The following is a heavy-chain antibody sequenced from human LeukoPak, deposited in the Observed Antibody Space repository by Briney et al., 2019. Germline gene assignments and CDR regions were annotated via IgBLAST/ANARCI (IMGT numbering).Heavy chain of an antibody. CDR2: IIPILGIA. J-gene: IGHJ4*02. Sequence: SVKVSCKASGGTFSSYTISWVRQAPGQGLEWMGRIIPILGIANYAQKFQGRVTITADKSTGTAYMELSSLRSEDTAVYYCARWDDSTAYDYWGQGTLVTVSS. CDR3: ARWDDSTAYDY. D-gene: IGHD3-22*01. CDR1: GGTFSSYT. V-gene: IGHV1-69*02.